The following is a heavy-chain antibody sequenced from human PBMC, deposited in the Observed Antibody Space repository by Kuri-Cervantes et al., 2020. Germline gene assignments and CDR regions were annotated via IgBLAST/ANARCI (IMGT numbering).Heavy chain of an antibody. CDR3: ARDPGSGSYFGYYYYYMDV. V-gene: IGHV3-48*01. CDR2: ISSSGSTM. Sequence: GESLKISCGASGFTFGSYSFNWVCQAPGKGLEWVSHISSSGSTMHYADSVKGRFTISRDNAKNSLYLQMKSLRVEDTAMYFCARDPGSGSYFGYYYYYMDVWGKGTTVTVSS. J-gene: IGHJ6*03. CDR1: GFTFGSYS. D-gene: IGHD1-26*01.